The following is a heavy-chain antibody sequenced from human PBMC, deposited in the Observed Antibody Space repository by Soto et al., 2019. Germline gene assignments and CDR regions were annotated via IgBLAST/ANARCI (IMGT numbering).Heavy chain of an antibody. CDR3: ARDTGLAPTVWGY. CDR2: VYHSGST. Sequence: SETLSRTCSVSGDSIRGGGHYWNWIRQFPGKGLEWIGYVYHSGSTHYNPSLRGRLTRSIDTSKNQFSRRLISVTAADTALYYCARDTGLAPTVWGYWGHGTQVTVSS. D-gene: IGHD7-27*01. V-gene: IGHV4-31*03. CDR1: GDSIRGGGHY. J-gene: IGHJ4*03.